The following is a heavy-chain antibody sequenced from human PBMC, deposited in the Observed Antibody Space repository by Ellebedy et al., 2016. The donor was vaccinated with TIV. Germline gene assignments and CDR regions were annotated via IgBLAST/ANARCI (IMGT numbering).Heavy chain of an antibody. CDR3: AKELKEGSSDY. Sequence: PGGSLRLSCAAPGFTFSSYAMHWVRQAPGKGLEWVSVIWYDGINKYYADSVKGRFTISRDNSKNTLFLQMNSLRVEDTAVYYCAKELKEGSSDYWGQGTLVTVSS. CDR2: IWYDGINK. D-gene: IGHD6-19*01. J-gene: IGHJ4*02. V-gene: IGHV3-33*06. CDR1: GFTFSSYA.